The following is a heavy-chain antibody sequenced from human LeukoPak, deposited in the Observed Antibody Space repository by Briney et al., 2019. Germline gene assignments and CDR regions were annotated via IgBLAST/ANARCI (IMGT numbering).Heavy chain of an antibody. CDR1: GFTFSSYW. V-gene: IGHV3-74*01. D-gene: IGHD3-10*01. CDR3: ARDQPWGVANY. J-gene: IGHJ4*02. Sequence: GGSLRLSCAASGFTFSSYWMHWVRQAPGKGLVWVSRINSDGSSTSYADSVKGRFTISRDNAKNTVYLQMNSLRGEDTAVYYCARDQPWGVANYWGQGTLVTVSS. CDR2: INSDGSST.